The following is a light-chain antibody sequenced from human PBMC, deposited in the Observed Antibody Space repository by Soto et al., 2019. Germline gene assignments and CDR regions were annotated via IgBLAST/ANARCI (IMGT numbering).Light chain of an antibody. J-gene: IGLJ1*01. CDR3: CLDAGTFYV. Sequence: QSALTQPRSVSGSPGQSVTISCTGTSSDVGTYDFVSWYQQHPGKAPRLMIFDVSERPSGVPDRFSGSKSGNTASLPISGLQAEDEADYYCCLDAGTFYVFGTGTKLTVL. CDR1: SSDVGTYDF. V-gene: IGLV2-11*01. CDR2: DVS.